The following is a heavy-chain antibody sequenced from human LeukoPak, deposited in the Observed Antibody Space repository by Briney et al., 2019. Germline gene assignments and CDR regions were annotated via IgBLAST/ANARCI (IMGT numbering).Heavy chain of an antibody. CDR2: ISSVSTSI. V-gene: IGHV3-21*06. CDR1: GFTFRSYS. Sequence: GGSLRLSCAASGFTFRSYSMKWVRQATGKGLEWVSSISSVSTSIYYAASVECRFTISRDNAKNSLYLQMNSLRAEDTAVYYCARDSYACSGERCDYYYYYAMDVWGQGTTVTVSS. J-gene: IGHJ6*02. D-gene: IGHD2-15*01. CDR3: ARDSYACSGERCDYYYYYAMDV.